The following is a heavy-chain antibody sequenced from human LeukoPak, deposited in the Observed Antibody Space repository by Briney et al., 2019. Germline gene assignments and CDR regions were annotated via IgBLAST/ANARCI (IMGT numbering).Heavy chain of an antibody. CDR2: ISYDGSNK. CDR1: GFTFSSYA. V-gene: IGHV3-30-3*01. CDR3: AGDTDSSGYYYMFDY. Sequence: PGRSLRLSCAASGFTFSSYAMHWVRQAPGKGLEWVAVISYDGSNKYYADSVKGRFTISRDNSKNTLYLQMNSLRAEDTAVYYCAGDTDSSGYYYMFDYWGQGTLVTVSS. J-gene: IGHJ4*02. D-gene: IGHD3-22*01.